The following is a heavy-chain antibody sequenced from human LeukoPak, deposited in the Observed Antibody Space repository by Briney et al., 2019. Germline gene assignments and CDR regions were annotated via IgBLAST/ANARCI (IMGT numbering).Heavy chain of an antibody. CDR3: TRGGVY. D-gene: IGHD3-10*01. CDR1: RFTVSGNY. CDR2: IYSGGST. J-gene: IGHJ4*02. V-gene: IGHV3-53*01. Sequence: GGSLRLSCAASRFTVSGNYMTWVSQAPGKGLEWVSLIYSGGSTYYADSVKGRFTISRDNSKNTLYLQMNSLRAEDTAVYYCTRGGVYWGQGTLVTVSS.